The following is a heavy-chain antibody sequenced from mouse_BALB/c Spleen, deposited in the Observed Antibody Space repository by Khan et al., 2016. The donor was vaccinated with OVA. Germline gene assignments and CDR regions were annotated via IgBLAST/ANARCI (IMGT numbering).Heavy chain of an antibody. CDR1: GFSLSSYG. CDR2: IWGDGST. Sequence: VQLQESGPGLVAPSESLSITCTVSGFSLSSYGVNWVRQPPGKGLEWLGVIWGDGSTNYHSGLKSRLTINKDNSKSQVFLKLNSLQTYDTATYYCAKFTQDYYSMDYWGQGTSVTVSS. J-gene: IGHJ4*01. V-gene: IGHV2-3*01. D-gene: IGHD3-2*02. CDR3: AKFTQDYYSMDY.